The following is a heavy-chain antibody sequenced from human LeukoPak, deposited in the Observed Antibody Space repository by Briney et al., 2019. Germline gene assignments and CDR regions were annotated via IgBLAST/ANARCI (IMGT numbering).Heavy chain of an antibody. J-gene: IGHJ6*02. D-gene: IGHD4-17*01. CDR1: GFTFGNYG. Sequence: GGSLGLSCAVSGFTFGNYGMHWVRQAPGKGLEWVALISYDGSSEYYAGSVKGRFTISRDNSKITVYLQMNSLKAEDTAVYYCAKELYSYRDYGPEGFDVGGQGTTVTVSS. CDR2: ISYDGSSE. V-gene: IGHV3-30*18. CDR3: AKELYSYRDYGPEGFDV.